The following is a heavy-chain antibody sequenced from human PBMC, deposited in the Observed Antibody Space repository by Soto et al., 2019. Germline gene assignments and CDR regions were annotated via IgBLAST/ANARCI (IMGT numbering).Heavy chain of an antibody. CDR2: INSDGTST. D-gene: IGHD3-22*01. J-gene: IGHJ4*02. V-gene: IGHV3-74*01. CDR1: GFLFSTNW. CDR3: ARDIDSSG. Sequence: EVQLVESGGGLVQPGGSLRLSCAASGFLFSTNWMHWVRQAPGKGLVWVSRINSDGTSTNYADSVKGRFTISRDNAKNTLYLQMNSLRGEDTAMYYCARDIDSSGWGQGTLVTVSS.